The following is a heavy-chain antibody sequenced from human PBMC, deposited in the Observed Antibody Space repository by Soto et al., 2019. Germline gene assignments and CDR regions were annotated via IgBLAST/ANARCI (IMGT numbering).Heavy chain of an antibody. J-gene: IGHJ6*03. Sequence: GSLRLSCAASGFTFSSYAMSWVRQAPGKGLEWVAVIRYGGSNTYYADSVKGRFTISRDNSKNTLYLQMNSLRAEDTAVYYCARELRYFDWFPGSYYYMDVWGKGTTVTVSS. CDR2: IRYGGSNT. CDR1: GFTFSSYA. CDR3: ARELRYFDWFPGSYYYMDV. D-gene: IGHD3-9*01. V-gene: IGHV3-33*08.